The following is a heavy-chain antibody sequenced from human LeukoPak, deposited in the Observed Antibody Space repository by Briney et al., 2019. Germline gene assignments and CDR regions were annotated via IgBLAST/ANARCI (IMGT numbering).Heavy chain of an antibody. Sequence: PSETLSLTCAVYGGSFSGYYWSWIRQPPGKGLEWIGYIYYSGSTNYNPSLKSRVTISVDTSKNQFSLKLSSVTAADTAVYYCARHSGTTVTFWFDPWGQGTLVTVSS. CDR1: GGSFSGYY. J-gene: IGHJ5*02. V-gene: IGHV4-59*08. CDR3: ARHSGTTVTFWFDP. D-gene: IGHD4-17*01. CDR2: IYYSGST.